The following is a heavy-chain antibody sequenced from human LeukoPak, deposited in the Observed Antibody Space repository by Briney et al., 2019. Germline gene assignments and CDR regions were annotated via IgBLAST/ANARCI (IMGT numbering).Heavy chain of an antibody. Sequence: GGSLRLSCAASGFTFDDYAMHWVRQAPGKGLEWVSGISWNSGSIGYADSVKGRFTISRDNAKNSLYLQMNSLRAEDTAVYYCAKTIFGVYNWFDPWGQGTLVTVSS. D-gene: IGHD3-3*01. CDR1: GFTFDDYA. J-gene: IGHJ5*02. V-gene: IGHV3-9*01. CDR2: ISWNSGSI. CDR3: AKTIFGVYNWFDP.